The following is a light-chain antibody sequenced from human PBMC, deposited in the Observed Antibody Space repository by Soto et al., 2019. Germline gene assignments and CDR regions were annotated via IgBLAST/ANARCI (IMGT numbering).Light chain of an antibody. Sequence: EIVLTQSPGTLSLSPGERATLSCRASQSVSSSYLAWYQQKPGQAPRLLIYGASSRATGIPDRFSGSGSGTDFTLTISILQPEDFAVYYCQQYSSSPITFGPGTKVDIK. J-gene: IGKJ3*01. CDR1: QSVSSSY. V-gene: IGKV3-20*01. CDR3: QQYSSSPIT. CDR2: GAS.